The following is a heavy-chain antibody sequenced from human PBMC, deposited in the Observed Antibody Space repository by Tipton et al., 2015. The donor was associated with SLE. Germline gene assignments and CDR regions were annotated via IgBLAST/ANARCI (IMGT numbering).Heavy chain of an antibody. Sequence: QSGAEVKKPGASVKVSCKASGYTFTSYAMHWVRQAPGQRLEWMGWINAGNGNTKYSQKFQGRVTITRDTSASTAYMELSSLRYEDTSVYYCARVGRRVVATIWHFYYWGQGTMVTVSS. V-gene: IGHV1-3*01. CDR3: ARVGRRVVATIWHFYY. CDR1: GYTFTSYA. D-gene: IGHD1-26*01. CDR2: INAGNGNT. J-gene: IGHJ3*01.